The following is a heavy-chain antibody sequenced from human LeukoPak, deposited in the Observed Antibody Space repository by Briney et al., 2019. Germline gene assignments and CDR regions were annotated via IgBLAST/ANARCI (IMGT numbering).Heavy chain of an antibody. Sequence: GESLKISCAASGFTFSSYFWMHWVRQAPGKGLVWVSRIKSDGSSSTYVDSVKGRFTISRDNAKNSLYLQMNTLRAEDTAVYYCVRDLDLGGYSSFEYWGQGTLVTVSS. V-gene: IGHV3-74*01. J-gene: IGHJ4*02. D-gene: IGHD4-23*01. CDR2: IKSDGSSS. CDR3: VRDLDLGGYSSFEY. CDR1: GFTFSSYFW.